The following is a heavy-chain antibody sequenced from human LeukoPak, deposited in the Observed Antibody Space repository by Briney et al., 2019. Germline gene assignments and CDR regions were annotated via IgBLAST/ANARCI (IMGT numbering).Heavy chain of an antibody. CDR3: ARDRYYDSSGYVTDH. CDR1: GYTFTGYY. D-gene: IGHD3-22*01. Sequence: ASVKVSCKASGYTFTGYYMHWVRQAPGQGLEWRGWINPNSGGTNYAQKFQGRVTMTRDTSISTAYMELSRLRSDDTAVYYCARDRYYDSSGYVTDHWGQGTLVTVSS. CDR2: INPNSGGT. V-gene: IGHV1-2*02. J-gene: IGHJ4*02.